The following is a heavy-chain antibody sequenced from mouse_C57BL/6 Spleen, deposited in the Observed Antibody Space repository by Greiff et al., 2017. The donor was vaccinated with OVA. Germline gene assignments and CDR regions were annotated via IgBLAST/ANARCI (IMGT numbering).Heavy chain of an antibody. D-gene: IGHD1-1*01. V-gene: IGHV7-3*01. Sequence: EVKLMESGGGLVQPGGSLSLSCAASGFTFTDYYMSWVRQPPGKALEWVGFIRNKANGYTTEYSASVKGRFTISRDNSQSILYLQMNALRAEDSATYYCARYYYYGSSYYFDYWGQGTTLTVSS. CDR3: ARYYYYGSSYYFDY. CDR1: GFTFTDYY. J-gene: IGHJ2*01. CDR2: IRNKANGYTT.